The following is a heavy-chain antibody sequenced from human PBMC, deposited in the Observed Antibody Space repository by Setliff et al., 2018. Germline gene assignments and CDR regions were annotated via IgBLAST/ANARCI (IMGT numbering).Heavy chain of an antibody. Sequence: ASVKVSCKASGYTFSGYYMHWVRQAPGQGLEWMGWISAYNGNTNYAQEFQGRVTMTTDTSTSTAYMELRSLRSDDTAVYYCARDRREAFDIWGQGTMVTVS. CDR2: ISAYNGNT. CDR3: ARDRREAFDI. CDR1: GYTFSGYY. V-gene: IGHV1-18*04. J-gene: IGHJ3*02.